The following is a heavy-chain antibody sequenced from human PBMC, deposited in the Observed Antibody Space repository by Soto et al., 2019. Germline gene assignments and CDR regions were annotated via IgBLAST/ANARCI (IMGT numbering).Heavy chain of an antibody. CDR1: GFTFSSYA. Sequence: GGSLRLSCAASGFTFSSYAMSWVRQAPEKGLEWVSAISGSGGSTHYADSVKGRFTISRDNSKNTLYLQMNSLRAEDTAVYYCAKGADYFYSNGHHLEYFQYWGQGTLVTVSS. J-gene: IGHJ1*01. V-gene: IGHV3-23*01. D-gene: IGHD3-22*01. CDR3: AKGADYFYSNGHHLEYFQY. CDR2: ISGSGGST.